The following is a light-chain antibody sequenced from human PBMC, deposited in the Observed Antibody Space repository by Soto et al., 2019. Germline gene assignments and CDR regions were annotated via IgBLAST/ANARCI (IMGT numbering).Light chain of an antibody. J-gene: IGKJ1*01. CDR2: DAS. Sequence: AIQTTQSPSSLSASVGDRVTTTCRASQGIRNDLGWYQQKPGKAPKLLIYDASTLESGVPSRFSGSRSGTEFTLTISSLQPDDFATYYCQQYNSYSWTFGQGTKVDIK. V-gene: IGKV1-13*02. CDR3: QQYNSYSWT. CDR1: QGIRND.